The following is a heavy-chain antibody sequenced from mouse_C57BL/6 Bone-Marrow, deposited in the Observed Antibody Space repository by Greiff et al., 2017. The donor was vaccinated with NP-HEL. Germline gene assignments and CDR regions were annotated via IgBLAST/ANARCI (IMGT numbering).Heavy chain of an antibody. D-gene: IGHD2-3*01. CDR1: GYAFSSSW. CDR3: AKDSVYDGYSLFDY. Sequence: VKLQQSGPELVKPGASVKISCKASGYAFSSSWMNWVKQRPGKGLEWIGRIYPGDGDTNYNGKFKGKATLTADKSSSTAYMQLSSLTSEDSAVYFCAKDSVYDGYSLFDYWGQGTTLTVSS. J-gene: IGHJ2*01. V-gene: IGHV1-82*01. CDR2: IYPGDGDT.